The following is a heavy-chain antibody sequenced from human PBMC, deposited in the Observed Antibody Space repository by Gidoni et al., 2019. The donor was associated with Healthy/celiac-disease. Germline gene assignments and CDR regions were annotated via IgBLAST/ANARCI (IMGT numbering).Heavy chain of an antibody. V-gene: IGHV2-26*01. CDR3: ARTKIAAAGNWDAFDI. J-gene: IGHJ3*02. Sequence: QVTLKESGPVLVKPTETLTLPCTVSGFSLSNARMGVSWIRQPPGKALEWLAHIFSNDEKSYSTSLKSRLTISKDTSKSQVVLTMTNMDPVDTATYYCARTKIAAAGNWDAFDIWGQGTMVTVSS. CDR2: IFSNDEK. CDR1: GFSLSNARMG. D-gene: IGHD6-13*01.